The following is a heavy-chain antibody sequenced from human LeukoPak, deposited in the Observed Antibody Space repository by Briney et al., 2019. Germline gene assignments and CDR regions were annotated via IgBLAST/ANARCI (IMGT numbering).Heavy chain of an antibody. D-gene: IGHD6-13*01. J-gene: IGHJ4*02. CDR3: ASATSHRIAAGGDY. Sequence: GGSLRLSCAASGFTFSNYWMHWVRQAPGKGRGWVSRISGDGSSRNYADSVKGRFPISRDNANNTVYLQMNSLRAEASAVYYCASATSHRIAAGGDYWGQGTLVTVSS. CDR2: ISGDGSSR. CDR1: GFTFSNYW. V-gene: IGHV3-74*01.